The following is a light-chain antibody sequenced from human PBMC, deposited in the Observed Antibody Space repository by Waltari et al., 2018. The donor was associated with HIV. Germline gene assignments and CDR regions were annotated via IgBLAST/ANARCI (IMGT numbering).Light chain of an antibody. CDR3: QQSYST. Sequence: DIQMTQSPSSLSASVGDRVTITCRARQSISSYLNWYQQKPAKAPKLLIYAASSLQSGVPSRFSGSGSGTDFTLTISSLQPEDFATYYCQQSYSTFGPGTKVDIK. CDR1: QSISSY. V-gene: IGKV1-39*01. CDR2: AAS. J-gene: IGKJ3*01.